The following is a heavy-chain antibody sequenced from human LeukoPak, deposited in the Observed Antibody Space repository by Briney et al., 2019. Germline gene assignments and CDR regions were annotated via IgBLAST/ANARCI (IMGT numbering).Heavy chain of an antibody. D-gene: IGHD3-22*01. Sequence: SETLSLTCTVSGGSISSSSYYWGWIRQPPGEGLQWLGSIYYSGSPYDNPSLKSRVTISVDTSKNLFSLKLSSVTAADTAVYYCATGSQWLPYPRYYFDYWGQGTLVTVSS. V-gene: IGHV4-39*07. CDR3: ATGSQWLPYPRYYFDY. CDR1: GGSISSSSYY. CDR2: IYYSGSP. J-gene: IGHJ4*02.